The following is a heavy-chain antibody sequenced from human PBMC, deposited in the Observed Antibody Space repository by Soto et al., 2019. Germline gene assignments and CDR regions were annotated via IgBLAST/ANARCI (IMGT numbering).Heavy chain of an antibody. CDR3: ARYGTKDYGDGLGFEY. D-gene: IGHD3-10*01. CDR2: INPRGGST. V-gene: IGHV1-46*01. CDR1: GYTFTSYY. J-gene: IGHJ4*02. Sequence: QVQLVQSGAEVKKPGASVKVSCKASGYTFTSYYIHWVRQAPGQGLEWMGIINPRGGSTTYAQKFPGRVTMTRDTPTSTIYMELSSLRSEDTAVYYCARYGTKDYGDGLGFEYWGQGTLVTVSS.